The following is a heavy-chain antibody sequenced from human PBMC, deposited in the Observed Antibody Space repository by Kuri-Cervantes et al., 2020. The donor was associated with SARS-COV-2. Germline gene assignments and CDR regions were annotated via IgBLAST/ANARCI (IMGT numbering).Heavy chain of an antibody. CDR3: ARDSSSGWFSY. CDR1: GFTFSSYS. CDR2: ISSSSSTI. V-gene: IGHV3-48*01. Sequence: GGSLRLSCAASGFTFSSYSVNWVRQAPGKGLEWVSYISSSSSTIYYADSVKGRFTISRDNAKNSLYLQMNSLRAEDTAVYYCARDSSSGWFSYWGQGTLVTVSS. J-gene: IGHJ4*02. D-gene: IGHD6-19*01.